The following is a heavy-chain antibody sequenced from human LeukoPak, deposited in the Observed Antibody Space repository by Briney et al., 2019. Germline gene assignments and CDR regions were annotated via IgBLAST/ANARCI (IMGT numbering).Heavy chain of an antibody. D-gene: IGHD5-18*01. Sequence: GGSLRLSCAASGFRFSGYWMTWVRQAPGKGLEWVANIKQDGSEKYYVDSVKGRFTISRDNAKNSLYLQMNSLRAEDTAVYYCARGRTWIQLTSIQGGGQGTLVTVSS. CDR2: IKQDGSEK. CDR3: ARGRTWIQLTSIQG. CDR1: GFRFSGYW. J-gene: IGHJ4*02. V-gene: IGHV3-7*04.